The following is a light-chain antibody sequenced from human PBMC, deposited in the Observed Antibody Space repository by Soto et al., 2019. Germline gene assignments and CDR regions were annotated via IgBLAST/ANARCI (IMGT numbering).Light chain of an antibody. V-gene: IGLV1-44*01. CDR3: AAWDDSLNGPV. CDR1: SSNIGTNT. Sequence: QLVLTQPPSASGTPGQRVTISCSGSSSNIGTNTVNWYQHLPGTAPKLLIYSNNQRPSGVPDRFSGSKSGPSASLAISGLQSEDEADYYCAAWDDSLNGPVFGGGTKVTVL. CDR2: SNN. J-gene: IGLJ3*02.